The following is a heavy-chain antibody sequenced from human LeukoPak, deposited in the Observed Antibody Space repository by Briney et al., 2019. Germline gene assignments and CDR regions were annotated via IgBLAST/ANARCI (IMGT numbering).Heavy chain of an antibody. J-gene: IGHJ4*02. CDR1: GYTFTGYY. CDR2: TNPNSGGT. CDR3: ARSVYYYDSSGPNY. Sequence: ASVKVSCKASGYTFTGYYMHWVRQAPGQGLEWMGRTNPNSGGTNYAQKFQGRVTMTRDTSISTAYMELSRLRSDDTAVYYCARSVYYYDSSGPNYWGQGTLVTVSS. D-gene: IGHD3-22*01. V-gene: IGHV1-2*06.